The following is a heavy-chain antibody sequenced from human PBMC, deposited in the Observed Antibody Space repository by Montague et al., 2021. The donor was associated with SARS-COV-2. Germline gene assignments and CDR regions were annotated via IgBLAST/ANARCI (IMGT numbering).Heavy chain of an antibody. CDR3: ATDPGAFDI. Sequence: SLRLSCAASGFTFSNYAMTWVRQAPGKGLEWVSVINRSGSTTYYTDSVKGRFTISRDNSKNTLYLQVNSLRGEDTAVYYCATDPGAFDIWGQGTMVTVSS. J-gene: IGHJ3*02. V-gene: IGHV3-23*01. CDR1: GFTFSNYA. CDR2: INRSGSTT.